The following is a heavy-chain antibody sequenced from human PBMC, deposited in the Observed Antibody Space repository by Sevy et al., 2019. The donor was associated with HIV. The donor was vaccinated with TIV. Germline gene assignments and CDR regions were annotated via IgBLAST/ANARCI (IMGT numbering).Heavy chain of an antibody. CDR3: ATNTGFAYGDNWFDP. D-gene: IGHD5-12*01. V-gene: IGHV3-20*04. Sequence: GGSLRLTCAVSGFTFENYGMSWVRLAPGKGLEWVTGLNCNGGTKDYVDSVKGRFTISRDNAKNSLNLQMDSLRVEDTAVYYCATNTGFAYGDNWFDPWDQGTLVTVSS. CDR1: GFTFENYG. CDR2: LNCNGGTK. J-gene: IGHJ5*02.